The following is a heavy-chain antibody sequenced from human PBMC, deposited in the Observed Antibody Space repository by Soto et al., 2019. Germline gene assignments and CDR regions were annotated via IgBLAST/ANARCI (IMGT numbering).Heavy chain of an antibody. CDR2: IYYSGST. V-gene: IGHV4-61*01. D-gene: IGHD6-19*01. Sequence: SETLSLTCTVSGGSVSSGSYYWSWIRQPPGKGLEWIGYIYYSGSTNYNPSLKSRVTISVDTSKNQFSLKLSSVTAADTAVYYCARDRAVAERGDYYYGMDVWGQGTTVTVSS. CDR1: GGSVSSGSYY. J-gene: IGHJ6*02. CDR3: ARDRAVAERGDYYYGMDV.